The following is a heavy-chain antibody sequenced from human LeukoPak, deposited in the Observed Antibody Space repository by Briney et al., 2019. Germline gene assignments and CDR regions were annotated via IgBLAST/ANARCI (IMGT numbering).Heavy chain of an antibody. CDR3: AGDRGGISSPFDI. CDR2: IXYSGXT. Sequence: SETLSLTCTVXXGXXXXXXXXXIXXXXXXXXXXXXYIXYSGXTXYNPSLRXRXTMSVDTSKNQFSLKLNSVAAAXTAVYYCAGDRGGISSPFDIWGQGTMVTVSS. J-gene: IGHJ3*02. CDR1: XGXXXXXX. V-gene: IGHV4-59*01. D-gene: IGHD6-6*01.